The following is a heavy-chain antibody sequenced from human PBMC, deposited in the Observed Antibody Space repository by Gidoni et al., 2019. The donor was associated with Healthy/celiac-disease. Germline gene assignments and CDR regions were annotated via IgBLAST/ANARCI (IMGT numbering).Heavy chain of an antibody. V-gene: IGHV3-23*01. Sequence: EVQLLGSGGGLVQPGGSLRLSCAASGFPFSSYAMSWVRQAPGKGLECVSAISGSGGRKYSADAVKGRFTISRDNSKNTLYLQMNSLRAEDTAVYYCAKGVNYGDYGLDYFDYWGQGTLVTVSS. J-gene: IGHJ4*02. CDR2: ISGSGGRK. CDR1: GFPFSSYA. D-gene: IGHD4-17*01. CDR3: AKGVNYGDYGLDYFDY.